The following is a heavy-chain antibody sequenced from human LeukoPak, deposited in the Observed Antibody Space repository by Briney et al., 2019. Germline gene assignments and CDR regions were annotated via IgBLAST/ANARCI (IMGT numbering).Heavy chain of an antibody. D-gene: IGHD3-3*01. J-gene: IGHJ4*02. CDR3: AKGTDDTNNLRFLEFSGYYFDY. CDR2: ISDSGGST. Sequence: GGSLRLSCAASGFTFSSYAMSWVRQAPGKGLEWVSAISDSGGSTYYADSVKGRFTISRDNSKNTLYLQMNSLRAEDTAVYYCAKGTDDTNNLRFLEFSGYYFDYWGQGTLVTVSS. CDR1: GFTFSSYA. V-gene: IGHV3-23*01.